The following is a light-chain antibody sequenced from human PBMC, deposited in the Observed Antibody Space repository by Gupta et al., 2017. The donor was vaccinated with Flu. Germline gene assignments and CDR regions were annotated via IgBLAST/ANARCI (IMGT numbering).Light chain of an antibody. CDR2: EDN. V-gene: IGLV3-1*01. J-gene: IGLJ1*01. CDR3: QAWDSSTYV. CDR1: KLEDKY. Sequence: SYELTQPPSVSVSPGQTASITCSGDKLEDKYACWYQQKPGQSPVLVIYEDNKRPSGIPERFSGSNSGNTATLTISGTQTMDEGDYYCQAWDSSTYVFGTGTKVTVL.